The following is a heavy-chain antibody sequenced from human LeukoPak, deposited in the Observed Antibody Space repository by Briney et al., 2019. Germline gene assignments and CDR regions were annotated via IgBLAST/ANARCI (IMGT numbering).Heavy chain of an antibody. V-gene: IGHV5-51*01. CDR3: ARLGTYWSNYYFEY. D-gene: IGHD3-10*01. J-gene: IGHJ4*02. Sequence: GESLKISCQGSGYSFTTYWIGWVRQMPGKGLECMGIIYPGDSDTRYSPSFQGRVTISADKSINTAYLQWSSLKASDTAMYYCARLGTYWSNYYFEYWGQGTLVTVSS. CDR1: GYSFTTYW. CDR2: IYPGDSDT.